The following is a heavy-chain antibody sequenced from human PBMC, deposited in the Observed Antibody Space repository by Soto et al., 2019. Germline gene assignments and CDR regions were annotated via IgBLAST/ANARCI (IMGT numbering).Heavy chain of an antibody. Sequence: PGGSLRLSCAASGVAFSDYSMTGIRQAPGRRPEWVSHIIGTTGDTDYADSVRGRFIISRDNARISLYLQMNSLTVGDTAVYYCPRGGRGTSYYWQCWGQGTLVTVSS. D-gene: IGHD1-26*01. CDR2: IIGTTGDT. CDR1: GVAFSDYS. CDR3: PRGGRGTSYYWQC. J-gene: IGHJ4*02. V-gene: IGHV3-11*06.